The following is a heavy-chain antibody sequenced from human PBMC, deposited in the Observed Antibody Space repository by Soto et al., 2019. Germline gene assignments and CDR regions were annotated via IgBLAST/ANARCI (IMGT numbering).Heavy chain of an antibody. J-gene: IGHJ4*02. V-gene: IGHV1-69*13. D-gene: IGHD3-3*01. CDR3: ATGVIWIGYFTVDS. Sequence: SVKVSCKASGGSFGKSAINWVRQTPGQGLEWLGGFIPVYRTLNYAQKFQGRVTITADESTGTAYMTLSSLASDDTAVYYCATGVIWIGYFTVDSWGKGARVAVAS. CDR2: FIPVYRTL. CDR1: GGSFGKSA.